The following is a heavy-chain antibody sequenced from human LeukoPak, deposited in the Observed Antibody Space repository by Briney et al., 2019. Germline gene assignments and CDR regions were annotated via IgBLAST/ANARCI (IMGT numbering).Heavy chain of an antibody. J-gene: IGHJ4*02. D-gene: IGHD1-26*01. V-gene: IGHV3-21*01. CDR3: ARTQSGSYGFDY. CDR1: GFTFSTYS. Sequence: GGSLRLSCAASGFTFSTYSMNWVRRAPGKGLEWVSSTSSSSSYIYYADSVKGRFTISRDNAKNSLYLQMNSLRAEDTAVYYCARTQSGSYGFDYWGQGTLVTVSS. CDR2: TSSSSSYI.